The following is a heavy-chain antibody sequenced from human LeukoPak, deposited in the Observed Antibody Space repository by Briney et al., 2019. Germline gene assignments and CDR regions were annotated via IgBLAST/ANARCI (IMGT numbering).Heavy chain of an antibody. CDR1: GFTFSSYS. J-gene: IGHJ4*02. Sequence: TGGSLRLSCAASGFTFSSYSMNWVRQAPGKGLEWVSSISSSSSYIYYADSVKGRFTISRDNAKNSLYLQMNSLRAEDTAVYYCARGGDIQLWYCFDYWGQGTLVTVSS. CDR2: ISSSSSYI. CDR3: ARGGDIQLWYCFDY. V-gene: IGHV3-21*01. D-gene: IGHD5-18*01.